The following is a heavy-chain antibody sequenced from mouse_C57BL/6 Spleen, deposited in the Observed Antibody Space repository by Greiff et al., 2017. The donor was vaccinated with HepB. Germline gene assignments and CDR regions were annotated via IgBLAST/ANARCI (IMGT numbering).Heavy chain of an antibody. CDR2: IYPGSGNT. Sequence: QVQLQQPGAELVKPGASVKLSCKASGYTFTSYWMHWVKQRPGRGLEWIGRIYPGSGNTKYNEKFKGKATLTADTSSSTAYMQLSSLTSEDSAVYYCARFDYENWYFDVWGTGTTVTVSS. CDR1: GYTFTSYW. D-gene: IGHD2-4*01. V-gene: IGHV1-62-3*01. J-gene: IGHJ1*03. CDR3: ARFDYENWYFDV.